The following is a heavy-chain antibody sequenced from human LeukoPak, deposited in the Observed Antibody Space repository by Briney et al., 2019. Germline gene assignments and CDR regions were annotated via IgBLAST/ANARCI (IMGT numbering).Heavy chain of an antibody. CDR3: AKTGWGAFDI. Sequence: PGVSLRLCCAASGFTFGAYGIHWVRQAPGKGLEWVSLISRDGGGTYYADSVKGRFTIFRNNSKNSLYLRTNSQRAEDTALYYCAKTGWGAFDIWGQGTMVTVSS. V-gene: IGHV3-43*02. CDR2: ISRDGGGT. D-gene: IGHD7-27*01. J-gene: IGHJ3*02. CDR1: GFTFGAYG.